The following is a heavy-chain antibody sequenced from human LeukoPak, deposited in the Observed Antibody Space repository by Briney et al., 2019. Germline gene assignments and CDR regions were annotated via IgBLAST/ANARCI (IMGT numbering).Heavy chain of an antibody. Sequence: ASVKVSCKASGYTFTGYYMHWVRQAPGQGLEWMGWINPNSGGTNYAQKFQGRVTMTRDTSISTAYMELSRLRSDDTAVYYCARGLHRAAAGIGGLNSFDPWGQGTLVTVSS. J-gene: IGHJ5*02. CDR2: INPNSGGT. V-gene: IGHV1-2*02. D-gene: IGHD6-13*01. CDR3: ARGLHRAAAGIGGLNSFDP. CDR1: GYTFTGYY.